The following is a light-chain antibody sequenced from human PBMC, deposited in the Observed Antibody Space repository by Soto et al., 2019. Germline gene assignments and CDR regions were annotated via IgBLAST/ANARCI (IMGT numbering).Light chain of an antibody. V-gene: IGLV2-14*01. CDR2: AVS. J-gene: IGLJ3*02. Sequence: QSALTQPASVSGSPGQSITISCSGTSSDIGAYNYVAWYQHHPGKVPKLIIYAVSDRPSGVSSRFSGSKSGNTASLTISGLQAEDEAHYYCSSSTTRDTLVFGGGTQLTVL. CDR3: SSSTTRDTLV. CDR1: SSDIGAYNY.